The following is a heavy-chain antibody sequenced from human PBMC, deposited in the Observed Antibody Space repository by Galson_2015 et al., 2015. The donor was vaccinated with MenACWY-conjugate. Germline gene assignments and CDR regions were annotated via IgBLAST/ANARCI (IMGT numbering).Heavy chain of an antibody. J-gene: IGHJ4*02. Sequence: SLRLSCAASGFTFSSYSMYWVRQAPGKGLVWVSRIYNDGSDITYADSVKVRFTISRDNAKNTLFLQMNSLRAEDTAVYYCARGGIGAFDYWAQGTLVTVSS. CDR2: IYNDGSDI. CDR3: ARGGIGAFDY. CDR1: GFTFSSYS. D-gene: IGHD3-16*01. V-gene: IGHV3-74*01.